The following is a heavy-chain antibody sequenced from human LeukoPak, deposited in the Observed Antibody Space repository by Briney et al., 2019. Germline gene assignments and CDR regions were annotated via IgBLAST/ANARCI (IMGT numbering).Heavy chain of an antibody. CDR3: ASQKVHTVDTAMILLNWFDS. CDR2: IYYSGGT. Sequence: SETLSLTCTVSDGSISSYYWSWIRQPPGKGLEWIGSIYYSGGTYYNPSLKSRVTISVDTSKNQFSLKLNSVTAADTAVYYCASQKVHTVDTAMILLNWFDSWGLGTLVTVSS. CDR1: DGSISSYY. J-gene: IGHJ5*01. D-gene: IGHD5-18*01. V-gene: IGHV4-59*05.